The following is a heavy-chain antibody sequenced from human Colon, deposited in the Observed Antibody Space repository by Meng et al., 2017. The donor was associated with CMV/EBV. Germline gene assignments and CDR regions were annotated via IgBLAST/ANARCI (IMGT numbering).Heavy chain of an antibody. J-gene: IGHJ6*02. V-gene: IGHV3-11*01. CDR1: GFPLSDYY. D-gene: IGHD3-10*01. Sequence: GESLKISCTASGFPLSDYYIKWIRQAPGKGLEYVAYISTRGSTVYYADSVMGRLTISRDNINNVVILHMTSLRDDDAGVYYCARGNTGGDYYFYGMDLWGQGTTVTVSS. CDR3: ARGNTGGDYYFYGMDL. CDR2: ISTRGSTV.